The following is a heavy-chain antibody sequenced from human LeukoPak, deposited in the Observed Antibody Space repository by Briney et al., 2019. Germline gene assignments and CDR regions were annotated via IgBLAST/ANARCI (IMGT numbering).Heavy chain of an antibody. D-gene: IGHD5-12*01. V-gene: IGHV1-69*05. CDR1: GCSFNSYA. CDR2: IIPICGTA. CDR3: AREAGGLVIVTTISWFDP. Sequence: SVTVSYKPSGCSFNSYALSWVRQAPGQGLAWMGGIIPICGTANYAQKFQGRVTITTDESTSTAYMELSSLRSEDTAVYYCAREAGGLVIVTTISWFDPWGQGTLVTVSS. J-gene: IGHJ5*02.